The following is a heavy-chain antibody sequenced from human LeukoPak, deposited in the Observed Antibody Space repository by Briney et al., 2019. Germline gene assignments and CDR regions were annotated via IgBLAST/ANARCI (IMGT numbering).Heavy chain of an antibody. J-gene: IGHJ4*02. CDR3: ARAGSSGWYD. CDR2: IYSGGSK. V-gene: IGHV3-66*01. D-gene: IGHD6-19*01. CDR1: GFTVSSNY. Sequence: GGSVRLSCAASGFTVSSNYMSWVRQAPGKGLEWVSVIYSGGSKYYVDSLKGRFTISRDNSKNTLYLQMNSLRAEDTAVYYCARAGSSGWYDWGQGTLVTVSS.